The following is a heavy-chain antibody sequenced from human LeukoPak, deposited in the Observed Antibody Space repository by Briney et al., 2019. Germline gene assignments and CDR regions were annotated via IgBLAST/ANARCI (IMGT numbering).Heavy chain of an antibody. CDR1: GFTFSIYA. V-gene: IGHV3-30-3*01. CDR2: ISYDGSQK. CDR3: ANGLYCGGDCYSSFDC. D-gene: IGHD2-21*02. Sequence: GGSLRLSCAASGFTFSIYAMSWVRQAPGKGLEWVAVISYDGSQKYYADSVKGRFTISRDNAKNTLYLQMNSLRAEDTAVYYCANGLYCGGDCYSSFDCWGQGTLVTVSS. J-gene: IGHJ4*02.